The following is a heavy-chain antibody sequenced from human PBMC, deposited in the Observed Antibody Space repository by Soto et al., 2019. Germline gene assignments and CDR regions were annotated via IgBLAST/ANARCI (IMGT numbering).Heavy chain of an antibody. Sequence: GGSLRLSCAASGFTFSSYAMHWVRQAPGKGLEWVAVISYDGSNKYYAGSVKGRFTISRDNSKNTLYLQMNSLRAEDTAVYYCARDGVKGGQQLADSDAFDIWGQGTMVTVSS. V-gene: IGHV3-30-3*01. J-gene: IGHJ3*02. D-gene: IGHD6-13*01. CDR2: ISYDGSNK. CDR1: GFTFSSYA. CDR3: ARDGVKGGQQLADSDAFDI.